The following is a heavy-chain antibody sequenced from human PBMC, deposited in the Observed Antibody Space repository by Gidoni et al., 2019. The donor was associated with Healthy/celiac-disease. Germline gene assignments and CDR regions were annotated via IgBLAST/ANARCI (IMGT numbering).Heavy chain of an antibody. CDR3: ARQFYGGYFDY. J-gene: IGHJ4*02. CDR1: GGSISSYY. CDR2: IYYSGST. D-gene: IGHD4-17*01. V-gene: IGHV4-59*08. Sequence: QVQLQESGPGLVKPSETLSLTCTVSGGSISSYYWSWIRHPPGKGLEWIVYIYYSGSTNYNPSLKSRVTISVDTSKNQFSLKLSSVTAADTAVYYCARQFYGGYFDYWGQGTLVTVSS.